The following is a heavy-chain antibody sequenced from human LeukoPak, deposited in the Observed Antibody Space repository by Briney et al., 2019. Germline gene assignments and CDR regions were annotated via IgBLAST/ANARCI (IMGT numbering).Heavy chain of an antibody. V-gene: IGHV1-46*01. Sequence: ASVKVSCKASGYTFTSYYIHWVRQAPGQGLEWMGLINPSGGSTNYAQKFQGRVTMTRDTSTSTVYMELSSLRSEDTAVYYCAKADLSGSYYYYYYYMDVWGKGTTVTVSS. CDR3: AKADLSGSYYYYYYYMDV. J-gene: IGHJ6*03. CDR2: INPSGGST. D-gene: IGHD1-26*01. CDR1: GYTFTSYY.